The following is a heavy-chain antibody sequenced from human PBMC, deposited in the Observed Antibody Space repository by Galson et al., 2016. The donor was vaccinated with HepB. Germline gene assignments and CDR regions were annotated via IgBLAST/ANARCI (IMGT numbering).Heavy chain of an antibody. J-gene: IGHJ5*02. CDR1: GYTFSSYG. D-gene: IGHD6-19*01. CDR3: ARDTSGWYTFSNNWFDP. CDR2: ISGYNGNT. Sequence: SVKVSCKASGYTFSSYGVSWVRQAPGQGLEWMGWISGYNGNTKYAQKVQGRVTMTTDTSTSTAYMELRSLRSDDTAVYYCARDTSGWYTFSNNWFDPWGREPWSPSPQ. V-gene: IGHV1-18*01.